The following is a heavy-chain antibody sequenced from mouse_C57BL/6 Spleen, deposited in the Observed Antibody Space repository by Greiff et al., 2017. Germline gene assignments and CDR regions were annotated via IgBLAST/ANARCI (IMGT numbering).Heavy chain of an antibody. CDR1: GFSLSTFGMG. Sequence: QVTLKECGPGILQPSQTLSLTCSFSGFSLSTFGMGVGWIRQPSGKGLEWLAHIWWDDDKYYNPALKSRLTISKDTSKNQVFLKIANVDTADTATYYCARIGYYGSSSQDYYAMDYWGQGTSVTVSS. D-gene: IGHD1-1*01. J-gene: IGHJ4*01. CDR3: ARIGYYGSSSQDYYAMDY. V-gene: IGHV8-8*01. CDR2: IWWDDDK.